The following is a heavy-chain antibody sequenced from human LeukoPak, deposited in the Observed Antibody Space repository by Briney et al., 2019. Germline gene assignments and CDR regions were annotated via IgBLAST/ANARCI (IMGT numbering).Heavy chain of an antibody. J-gene: IGHJ4*02. CDR2: IYPGDSDT. CDR1: GYRFTTYW. CDR3: ARSASGWGFDD. Sequence: GESLKISCQGSGYRFTTYWIGWVRPMSGKGLEWMGIIYPGDSDTRYSPSFQGQVTISADKSISTAYLQWSSLKASDSAMYYCARSASGWGFDDWGQGTLVTVSS. D-gene: IGHD6-19*01. V-gene: IGHV5-51*01.